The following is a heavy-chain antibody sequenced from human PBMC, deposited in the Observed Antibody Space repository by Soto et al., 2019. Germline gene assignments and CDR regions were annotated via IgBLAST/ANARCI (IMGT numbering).Heavy chain of an antibody. CDR3: ARYIYGQGFKA. Sequence: QVQLVQSGAEVKKPGASVKVSCKASGDTFTNFDRNWVRQATGQGLEWMGWMRANSGDTGHAQKFQGRVSMTRSTSISTAYMELSSLRAEDTAVYYCARYIYGQGFKAWGQGTLVIVSS. CDR2: MRANSGDT. D-gene: IGHD5-18*01. J-gene: IGHJ5*02. CDR1: GDTFTNFD. V-gene: IGHV1-8*01.